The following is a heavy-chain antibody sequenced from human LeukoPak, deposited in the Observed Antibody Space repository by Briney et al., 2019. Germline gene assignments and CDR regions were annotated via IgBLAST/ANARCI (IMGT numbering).Heavy chain of an antibody. CDR1: GFTFNDYW. CDR2: ISTSSSYI. Sequence: GGSLRLSCAASGFTFNDYWMSWVRQAPGKGLEWVSSISTSSSYIYYADAVKGRFTISRDNAKNSLYLQINSLRAEDTAVYYCARVGLDRRGYSGYEAFDYWGQGTLVTVSS. V-gene: IGHV3-21*01. D-gene: IGHD5-12*01. CDR3: ARVGLDRRGYSGYEAFDY. J-gene: IGHJ4*02.